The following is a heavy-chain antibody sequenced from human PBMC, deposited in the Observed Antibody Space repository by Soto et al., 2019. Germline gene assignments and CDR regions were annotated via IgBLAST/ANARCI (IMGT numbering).Heavy chain of an antibody. Sequence: SEALFLPCNVSGGSISSSGSHWGWIPQFSGKGLEWIASISYSGTTYYNPSLKRRIPISVDTSKNHFSLDLRSVTAADTAFYYCANNGRGYSGFDYDYWGQGTLVTVSS. D-gene: IGHD5-12*01. V-gene: IGHV4-39*01. CDR3: ANNGRGYSGFDYDY. J-gene: IGHJ4*02. CDR2: ISYSGTT. CDR1: GGSISSSGSH.